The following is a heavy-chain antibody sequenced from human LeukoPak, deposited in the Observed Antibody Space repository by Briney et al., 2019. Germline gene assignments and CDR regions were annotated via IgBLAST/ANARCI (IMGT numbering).Heavy chain of an antibody. CDR3: ARGYYDSGSYFAFDY. CDR1: GFTVGSSY. V-gene: IGHV3-53*01. CDR2: IYSGGST. Sequence: GGSLRLSCAASGFTVGSSYMSWVRQAPGKGLEWVSVIYSGGSTYYADSVKGRFTISRDNSKNTLYLQMNSLRAEDTAVYYCARGYYDSGSYFAFDYWGQGTLVTVSS. J-gene: IGHJ4*02. D-gene: IGHD3-10*01.